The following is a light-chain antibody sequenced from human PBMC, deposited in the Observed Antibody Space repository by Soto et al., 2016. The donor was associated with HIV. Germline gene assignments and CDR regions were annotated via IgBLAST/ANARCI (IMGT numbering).Light chain of an antibody. V-gene: IGLV3-1*01. J-gene: IGLJ2*01. CDR2: QDT. CDR1: KLEDKY. CDR3: QTWDSSTAV. Sequence: YELTQPPSVSVSPGQTASITCSGDKLEDKYVCWYQQKAGQSPVLVIYQDTQRPSGIPERFSGSNSGDIATLTISGTQAMDEADYYCQTWDSSTAVFGGGTELSVL.